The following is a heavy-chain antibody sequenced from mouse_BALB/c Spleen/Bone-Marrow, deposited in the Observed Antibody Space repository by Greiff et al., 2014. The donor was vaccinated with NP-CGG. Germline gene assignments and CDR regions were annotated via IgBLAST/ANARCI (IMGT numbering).Heavy chain of an antibody. J-gene: IGHJ2*01. Sequence: QVPLKQSGAELVKPGASVKLSCKASGYTFISYYMYWVKQRPGQGLEWIGGINPSNGGTNFNEKFKSKATLTVDKSSSTAYMQLSSLTSEDSAVYYCTREAYYDYDYFDYWGQGTTLTVSS. CDR1: GYTFISYY. CDR2: INPSNGGT. D-gene: IGHD2-4*01. CDR3: TREAYYDYDYFDY. V-gene: IGHV1S81*02.